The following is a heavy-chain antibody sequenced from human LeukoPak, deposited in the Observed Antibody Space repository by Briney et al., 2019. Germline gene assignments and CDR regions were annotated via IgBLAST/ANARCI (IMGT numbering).Heavy chain of an antibody. CDR2: ISGDGDST. V-gene: IGHV3-43*02. Sequence: PGGSLRLSCAASGFTFDEYFMHWVRQPPGKGLEWVALISGDGDSTYYADSVRGRFTISRDNTKNSLSLQMNALRTEDTALYYCAKVTTYAGAGRSLDHWAQGTLVTVSS. CDR1: GFTFDEYF. D-gene: IGHD6-19*01. J-gene: IGHJ4*02. CDR3: AKVTTYAGAGRSLDH.